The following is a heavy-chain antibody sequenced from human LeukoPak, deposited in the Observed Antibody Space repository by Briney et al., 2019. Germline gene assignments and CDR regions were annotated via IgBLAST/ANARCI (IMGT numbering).Heavy chain of an antibody. CDR3: ARFIAARPPFDY. Sequence: GGSLRLSCAASKFIFSSYTMNWVRQAPGKGLEWVSSISSSSSYIYYADSVKGRFTISRDNAKNSLYLQMNSLRAEDTAVYYCARFIAARPPFDYWGQGTLVTVSS. CDR2: ISSSSSYI. V-gene: IGHV3-21*01. D-gene: IGHD6-6*01. J-gene: IGHJ4*02. CDR1: KFIFSSYT.